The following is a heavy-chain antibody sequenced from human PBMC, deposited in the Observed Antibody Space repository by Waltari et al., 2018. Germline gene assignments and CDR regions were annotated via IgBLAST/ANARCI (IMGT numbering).Heavy chain of an antibody. D-gene: IGHD4-17*01. CDR3: AKDSPGDPIDYYYYYMDV. V-gene: IGHV3-23*04. J-gene: IGHJ6*03. CDR2: ISGSGGIT. CDR1: GFTFSTYA. Sequence: EVQLVESGGGLVRPGGSLRLSCAASGFTFSTYAMSWVRQAPGRVLEWGSVISGSGGITNYADSVKGRFTISRDNSKNTLYLQMNSLRAEDTAVYYCAKDSPGDPIDYYYYYMDVWGKGTTVTVSS.